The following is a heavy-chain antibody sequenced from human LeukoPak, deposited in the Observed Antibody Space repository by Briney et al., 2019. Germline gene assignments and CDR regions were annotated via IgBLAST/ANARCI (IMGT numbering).Heavy chain of an antibody. CDR3: ARSSLEYIWNYHYMDV. CDR2: IYTSGST. CDR1: GGSISSYY. Sequence: TSETLSLTCTVSGGSISSYYWSWIRQPPGKGLEWIGYIYTSGSTNYNPSLKSRVTISVDTSKNQFSLKLSSVTAADTAVYYCARSSLEYIWNYHYMDVWGKGTTVTVSS. D-gene: IGHD1-20*01. J-gene: IGHJ6*03. V-gene: IGHV4-4*09.